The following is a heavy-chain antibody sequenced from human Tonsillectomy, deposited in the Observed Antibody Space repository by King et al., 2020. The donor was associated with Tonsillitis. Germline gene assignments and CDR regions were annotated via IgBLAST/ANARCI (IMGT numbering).Heavy chain of an antibody. CDR3: ARLGPYLGATRPFDY. V-gene: IGHV5-51*01. J-gene: IGHJ4*02. Sequence: VQLVESGAEVKKPGESLKISCKGAGYSFTSYWIGLVRQMPGKGLEWMGIIYLGYSDTRYSPSFQGQVTISADKSLSTAYLQWSSLKASDTAMYYCARLGPYLGATRPFDYWGQGTLVTVSS. D-gene: IGHD1-26*01. CDR1: GYSFTSYW. CDR2: IYLGYSDT.